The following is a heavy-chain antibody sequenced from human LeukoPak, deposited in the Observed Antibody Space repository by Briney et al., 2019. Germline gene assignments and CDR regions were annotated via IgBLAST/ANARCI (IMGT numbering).Heavy chain of an antibody. CDR2: INPNNGAT. CDR1: GYTFTNYD. J-gene: IGHJ4*02. CDR3: TRESGSYHGNDY. V-gene: IGHV1-2*06. Sequence: GASVKVSCKASGYTFTNYDFNWMRQATGQGLEWMGRINPNNGATNYAQKLQGRVTITGDTSISTAYMELSSLRSDDTAVYYCTRESGSYHGNDYWGQGTLVTVSS. D-gene: IGHD1-26*01.